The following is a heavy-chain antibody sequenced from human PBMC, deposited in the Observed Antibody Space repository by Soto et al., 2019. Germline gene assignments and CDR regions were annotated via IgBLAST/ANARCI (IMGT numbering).Heavy chain of an antibody. CDR2: IYHSGST. Sequence: PSETLSLTCAVSGGSISSSNWWSWVRQPPGKGLEWIGEIYHSGSTNYNPSLKSRVTISVDKSKNQFSLKLSSVTAADTAVYYCARGAYDILTGYDRENWFDPWGQGTLVTVSS. D-gene: IGHD3-9*01. V-gene: IGHV4-4*02. J-gene: IGHJ5*02. CDR1: GGSISSSNW. CDR3: ARGAYDILTGYDRENWFDP.